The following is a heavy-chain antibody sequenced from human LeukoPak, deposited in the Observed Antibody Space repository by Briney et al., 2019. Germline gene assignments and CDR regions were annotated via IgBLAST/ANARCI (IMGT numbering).Heavy chain of an antibody. D-gene: IGHD2-15*01. Sequence: SETLSLTCAVSGGSFSNSYWSWIRQPPGKGLEWIAEINQSGSTIYSPSLKSRVTLSIDTSKSQFSLKLNTVTAADTALYYCARRRAGLRRDLWFDPWGQGTLVTVSS. CDR1: GGSFSNSY. J-gene: IGHJ5*02. V-gene: IGHV4-34*01. CDR2: INQSGST. CDR3: ARRRAGLRRDLWFDP.